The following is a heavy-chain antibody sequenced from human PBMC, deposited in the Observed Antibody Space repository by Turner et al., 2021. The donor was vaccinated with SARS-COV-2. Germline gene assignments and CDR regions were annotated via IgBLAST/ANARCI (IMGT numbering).Heavy chain of an antibody. Sequence: EVQLVETGGGLIQHGGSLRLSCEASGFTVSSNYMSWVRQAPGKGLEWVSVIYSGGSTYYADSVKGRFTISRDNSKNTVYLKMNRLRAEDTAVYYCARGSHDFWSGYYPSYFDYWGQGTLVTVSS. J-gene: IGHJ4*02. D-gene: IGHD3-3*01. V-gene: IGHV3-53*02. CDR2: IYSGGST. CDR3: ARGSHDFWSGYYPSYFDY. CDR1: GFTVSSNY.